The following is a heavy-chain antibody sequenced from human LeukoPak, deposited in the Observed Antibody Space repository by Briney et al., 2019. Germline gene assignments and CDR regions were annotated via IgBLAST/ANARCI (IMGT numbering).Heavy chain of an antibody. V-gene: IGHV1-18*01. CDR1: GYTFTSYG. CDR2: ISAYNGNT. D-gene: IGHD6-19*01. Sequence: ASVKVSCKASGYTFTSYGISWVRQAPGQGLEWMGWISAYNGNTNYAQKLQGRVTMTTDTSTSTAYMELRSLRSDDTAVYYCARQGRVDSSGWYEDYWGQGNPGHRLL. CDR3: ARQGRVDSSGWYEDY. J-gene: IGHJ4*02.